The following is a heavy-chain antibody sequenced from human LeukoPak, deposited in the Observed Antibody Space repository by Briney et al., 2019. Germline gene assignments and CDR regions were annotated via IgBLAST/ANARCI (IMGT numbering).Heavy chain of an antibody. Sequence: GGSLRLSCAASGFTFSSYAMHWVRQAPGKGLEWVAVISYDGSNKYYADSVKGRFTISRDNSKNTLYLQMNSLRAEDTAVYYCARAFLGPFRSSIVYAFDIWGQGTMVTVSS. V-gene: IGHV3-30-3*01. CDR1: GFTFSSYA. CDR3: ARAFLGPFRSSIVYAFDI. J-gene: IGHJ3*02. CDR2: ISYDGSNK. D-gene: IGHD1-26*01.